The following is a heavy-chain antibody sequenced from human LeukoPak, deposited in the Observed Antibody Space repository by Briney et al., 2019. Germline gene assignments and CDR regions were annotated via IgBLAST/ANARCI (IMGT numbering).Heavy chain of an antibody. V-gene: IGHV1-3*01. Sequence: ASVKVSCKASGYTFTSYAMHWVRQAPGQRLEWMGWINAGNGNTKYSQKLQSRVTMTTDTSTSTAYMELRSLRSDDTAVYYCARDRGAGYWGQGTLVTVSS. CDR1: GYTFTSYA. D-gene: IGHD6-19*01. CDR2: INAGNGNT. J-gene: IGHJ4*02. CDR3: ARDRGAGY.